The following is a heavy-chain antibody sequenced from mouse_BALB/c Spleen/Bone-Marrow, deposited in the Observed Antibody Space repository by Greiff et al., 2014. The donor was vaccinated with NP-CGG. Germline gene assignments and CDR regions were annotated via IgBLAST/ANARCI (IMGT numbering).Heavy chain of an antibody. Sequence: VQLKQSGGGLVQPKGSLKLSCAASGFTFNTYAMNWVRQAPGKGLEWVARIRSKSNNYATYYADSVKDRFTISRDDSQTMLYLQMNNLKTEDTAMYYCVRQGDGYYNWYFDVWGAGTTVTVSS. CDR2: IRSKSNNYAT. CDR3: VRQGDGYYNWYFDV. J-gene: IGHJ1*01. CDR1: GFTFNTYA. D-gene: IGHD2-3*01. V-gene: IGHV10-1*02.